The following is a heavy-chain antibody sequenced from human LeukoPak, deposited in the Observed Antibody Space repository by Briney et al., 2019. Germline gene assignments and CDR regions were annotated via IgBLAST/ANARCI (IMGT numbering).Heavy chain of an antibody. D-gene: IGHD4-17*01. CDR3: ARGDPTVTTKQNFDY. Sequence: GGSLRLSCAASGFSFSNYDMHWVRQAPGKRLEWVAVIWYDGSNKYYADSVKGRFTISRDNSKNTLYLQMNSLRVEDTAVYYCARGDPTVTTKQNFDYWGQGTLVTVSS. J-gene: IGHJ4*02. V-gene: IGHV3-33*01. CDR1: GFSFSNYD. CDR2: IWYDGSNK.